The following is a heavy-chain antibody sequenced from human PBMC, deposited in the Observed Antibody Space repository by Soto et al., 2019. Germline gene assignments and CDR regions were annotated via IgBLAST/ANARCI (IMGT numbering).Heavy chain of an antibody. CDR3: ARAYAYYDILTGYTGYYGMDV. J-gene: IGHJ6*02. D-gene: IGHD3-9*01. CDR1: GYTFNSYS. V-gene: IGHV1-8*01. Sequence: ASMKVSCKASGYTFNSYSLNCVRQATLHVLEWMGWMNPNSGNTGYAQKFQGRVTMTRNTSISTAYMELSSLRSEDTAVYYCARAYAYYDILTGYTGYYGMDVWGQGTTVT. CDR2: MNPNSGNT.